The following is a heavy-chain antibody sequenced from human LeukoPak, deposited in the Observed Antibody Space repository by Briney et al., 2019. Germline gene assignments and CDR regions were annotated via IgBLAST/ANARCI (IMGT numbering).Heavy chain of an antibody. CDR3: ARVSPPFLGPFYYYDSSGYYLDY. Sequence: SETLSLTCTVSGGSISSHYWSWIRQPPGKGLEWIGYIYYSGSTNYNPSLKSRVTISVDTPKNQFSLKLSSVTAADTAVYYCARVSPPFLGPFYYYDSSGYYLDYWGQGTLVTVSS. D-gene: IGHD3-22*01. J-gene: IGHJ4*02. CDR2: IYYSGST. V-gene: IGHV4-59*11. CDR1: GGSISSHY.